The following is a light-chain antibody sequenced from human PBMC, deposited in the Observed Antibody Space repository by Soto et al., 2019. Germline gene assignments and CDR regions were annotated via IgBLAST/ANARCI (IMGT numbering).Light chain of an antibody. Sequence: DIQMTQSPSSLSASVGDRVTITCRASQAIYNYLAWYQQKPGKVPTLLISAASTLQSGVPSRFSDTAARQDFPLSISTLQPEHLATYHSQQFRDVPTFGGGTKVEI. V-gene: IGKV1-27*01. CDR2: AAS. CDR3: QQFRDVPT. J-gene: IGKJ4*01. CDR1: QAIYNY.